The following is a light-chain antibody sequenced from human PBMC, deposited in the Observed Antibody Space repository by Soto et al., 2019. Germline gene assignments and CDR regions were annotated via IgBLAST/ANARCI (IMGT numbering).Light chain of an antibody. CDR1: QSISNF. Sequence: EIVLTQSPATLSLSPWERATLSCMASQSISNFLAWYQQKPGQAPRLLIYDASKRATDIPDRFIGSGSGTDFTLTISSLEPEDFAVYYCHQRSNWPPFTFGGGTKVDI. CDR2: DAS. J-gene: IGKJ4*01. V-gene: IGKV3-11*01. CDR3: HQRSNWPPFT.